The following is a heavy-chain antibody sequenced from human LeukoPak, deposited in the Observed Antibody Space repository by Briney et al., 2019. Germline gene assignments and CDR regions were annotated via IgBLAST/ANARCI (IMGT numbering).Heavy chain of an antibody. CDR1: GDSVSSNTAV. J-gene: IGHJ4*02. CDR3: ARYTSSGYYLDY. V-gene: IGHV6-1*01. Sequence: SQTLSLTCDISGDSVSSNTAVWNWIRQSPSRGLEWLGRTYYRSKWYSDYAMSVISRISINSDTPKNQFSLQLNSVTPEDTAVYYCARYTSSGYYLDYWGQGTLVTVSS. CDR2: TYYRSKWYS. D-gene: IGHD6-25*01.